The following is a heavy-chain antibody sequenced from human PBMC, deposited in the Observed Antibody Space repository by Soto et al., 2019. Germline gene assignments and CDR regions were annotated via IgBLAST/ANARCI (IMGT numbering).Heavy chain of an antibody. V-gene: IGHV1-46*01. CDR2: INPSVGST. CDR3: ARQYCSGGSCYTLDY. CDR1: GYTFTSYF. Sequence: QVQLVQSGAEVKKPGASVKVSCKASGYTFTSYFMHWVRQAPGQGLEWMGIINPSVGSTSYAQKFQGRVTMTRDTSTSTVYMELSSLRSEDTAVYYCARQYCSGGSCYTLDYWGQGTLVTVSS. D-gene: IGHD2-15*01. J-gene: IGHJ4*02.